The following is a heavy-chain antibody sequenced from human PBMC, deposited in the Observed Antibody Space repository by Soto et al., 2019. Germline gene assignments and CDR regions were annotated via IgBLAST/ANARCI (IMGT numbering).Heavy chain of an antibody. CDR1: GFTFSSYA. Sequence: QVQLVESGGGVVQPGRSLRLSCAASGFTFSSYAMHWVRQAPGKGLEWVAVISYDGSNKYYADSVKGRFTISRDNSKNTLYLQMNSLRAEDTAVYYCARDHDEWLLRFVDVWGQGTTVTVSS. D-gene: IGHD3-3*01. J-gene: IGHJ6*02. V-gene: IGHV3-30-3*01. CDR2: ISYDGSNK. CDR3: ARDHDEWLLRFVDV.